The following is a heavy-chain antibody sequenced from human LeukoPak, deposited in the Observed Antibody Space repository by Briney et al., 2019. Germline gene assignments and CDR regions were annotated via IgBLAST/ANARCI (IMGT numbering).Heavy chain of an antibody. CDR1: GYTFTGYY. J-gene: IGHJ5*02. V-gene: IGHV1-2*02. CDR2: INPNSGAT. CDR3: ARGRFGEWDNWFDP. D-gene: IGHD3-10*01. Sequence: ASVKVSCKASGYTFTGYYIHWVRQAPGQGLEWMAWINPNSGATNYAQKFQGRVTMTGDTSISTAHMELSRLTSDDTAVYFCARGRFGEWDNWFDPWGQGTLVTVSS.